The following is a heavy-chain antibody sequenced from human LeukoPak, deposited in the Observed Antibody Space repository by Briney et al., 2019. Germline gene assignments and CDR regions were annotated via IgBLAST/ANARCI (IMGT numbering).Heavy chain of an antibody. J-gene: IGHJ4*02. CDR1: GFTFSSYW. CDR2: IKQDGSEK. D-gene: IGHD6-6*01. Sequence: HPGGSLRLSCAASGFTFSSYWMSWVRQAPGKGLEWVANIKQDGSEKYYVDSVKGRFTISRDNAKNSLYPQMNSLRAEDTAVYYCARDPYSSSSIQVYWGQGTLVTVSS. V-gene: IGHV3-7*01. CDR3: ARDPYSSSSIQVY.